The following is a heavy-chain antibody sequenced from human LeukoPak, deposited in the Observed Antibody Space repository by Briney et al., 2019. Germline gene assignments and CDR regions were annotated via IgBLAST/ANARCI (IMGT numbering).Heavy chain of an antibody. V-gene: IGHV4-4*07. CDR1: GGSISSYY. J-gene: IGHJ4*02. CDR2: LHTSGST. D-gene: IGHD3-9*01. Sequence: SETLSLTCTVSGGSISSYYWSWIRQPAGEGLEWIGRLHTSGSTHYNPSLKSRVTMSVDTSKNQFSLKLSSVTAADTAVYYCARGRFDWLLSGGYYFDYWGQGTLVTVSS. CDR3: ARGRFDWLLSGGYYFDY.